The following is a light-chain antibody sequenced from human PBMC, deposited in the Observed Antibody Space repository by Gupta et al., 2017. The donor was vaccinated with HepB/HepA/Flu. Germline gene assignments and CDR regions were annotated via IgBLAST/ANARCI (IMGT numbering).Light chain of an antibody. CDR2: DVS. CDR3: FAYAGNYEV. J-gene: IGLJ2*01. Sequence: QSALPQPRSVSGPPGQSVTISCTGTSSDVGGYSYVSWYQQHPGKAPKLMIYDVSKRPAGVPYRFSGSKSGNTASLTISGLQAEDEADYYCFAYAGNYEVFGGGTKLTAL. V-gene: IGLV2-11*01. CDR1: SSDVGGYSY.